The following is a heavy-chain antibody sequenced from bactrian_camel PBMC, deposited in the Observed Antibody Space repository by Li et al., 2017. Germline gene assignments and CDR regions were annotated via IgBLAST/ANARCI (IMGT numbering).Heavy chain of an antibody. J-gene: IGHJ4*01. V-gene: IGHV3S7*01. CDR3: AKGGGNWDIGTYRNY. D-gene: IGHD8*01. Sequence: QVQLVESGGGLVQPGGSLRLSCVASGFTASLYAMSWVRRAPGKGLEWVSGIYSDGSNTYYAHSVKGRFTISRDNAKNTLYLQLNSLKTEDTAMYYCAKGGGNWDIGTYRNYWGQGTQVTVS. CDR1: GFTASLYA. CDR2: IYSDGSNT.